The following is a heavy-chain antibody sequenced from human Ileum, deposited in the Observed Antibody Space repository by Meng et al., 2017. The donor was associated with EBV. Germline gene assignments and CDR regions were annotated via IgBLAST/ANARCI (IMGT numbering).Heavy chain of an antibody. V-gene: IGHV1-69*06. CDR3: ARGTGADY. CDR1: GSTFSVYG. D-gene: IGHD3-10*01. CDR2: IIPALGTP. Sequence: QVQLVRSGPEVKNPVSSVKVSCKSSGSTFSVYGITWVRQAPGQGLEWMGGIIPALGTPKYARKFQDRLTITADKSTSTGYMELHSLTSNDTAVYFCARGTGADYWGQGTLVTVSS. J-gene: IGHJ4*02.